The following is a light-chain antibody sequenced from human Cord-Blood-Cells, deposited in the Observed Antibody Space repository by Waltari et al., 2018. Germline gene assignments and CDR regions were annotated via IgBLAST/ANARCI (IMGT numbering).Light chain of an antibody. Sequence: DIQMTPSPSTLSASVGDRVTITCRASQSISSWLAWYQQKPGKAPKLLIYKASSVESGVPSRFSGSGSGTEFTLTISSLQPDDFATYYCQQYNSYSHTFGQGTKLEIK. J-gene: IGKJ2*01. CDR3: QQYNSYSHT. CDR2: KAS. V-gene: IGKV1-5*03. CDR1: QSISSW.